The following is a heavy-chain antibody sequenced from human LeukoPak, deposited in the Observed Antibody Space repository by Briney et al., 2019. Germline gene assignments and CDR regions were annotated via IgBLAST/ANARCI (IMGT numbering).Heavy chain of an antibody. J-gene: IGHJ3*02. CDR3: ARGRAFDI. Sequence: SETLSLTCAVYGGPFSGYSWSWFRQPPGKGLEWIGEINHSGSTNYNPSLKSRVPISVDTSKNQFSLKLSSVTAADTAVYYCARGRAFDIWGQGTMVTVSS. CDR2: INHSGST. V-gene: IGHV4-34*01. CDR1: GGPFSGYS.